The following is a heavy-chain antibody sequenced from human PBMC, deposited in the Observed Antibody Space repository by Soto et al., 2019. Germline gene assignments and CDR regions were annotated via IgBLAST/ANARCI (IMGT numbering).Heavy chain of an antibody. CDR3: ARESDILTGYFNYYYYMDV. Sequence: ASVKVSCKASGYTFTSYDINWVRQATGQGLEWMGWMNPNSGNTGYAQKFQGRVTMTRNTSISTAYMELSSLRSEDTAVYYCARESDILTGYFNYYYYMDVWGKGTTVTVSS. D-gene: IGHD3-9*01. CDR2: MNPNSGNT. CDR1: GYTFTSYD. J-gene: IGHJ6*03. V-gene: IGHV1-8*01.